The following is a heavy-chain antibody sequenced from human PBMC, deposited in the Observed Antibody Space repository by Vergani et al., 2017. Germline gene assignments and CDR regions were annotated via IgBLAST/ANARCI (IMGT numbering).Heavy chain of an antibody. D-gene: IGHD2-21*01. Sequence: EVQLVESGGGIVKPGGSLRLSCVASGFSFRNAWMNWVRRTPGKGLEWVGRIKSTFDRGTTDYAADVKGRFTISRDDSKNTLFLQMNGLKTEDIGVYYCTTDPRYCGDASCXWLRGHHYYGMDVWGQGTTVTVSS. CDR3: TTDPRYCGDASCXWLRGHHYYGMDV. J-gene: IGHJ6*02. CDR1: GFSFRNAW. CDR2: IKSTFDRGTT. V-gene: IGHV3-15*07.